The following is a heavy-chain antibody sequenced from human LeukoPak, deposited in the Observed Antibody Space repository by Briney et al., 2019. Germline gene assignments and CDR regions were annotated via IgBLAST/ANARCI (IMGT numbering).Heavy chain of an antibody. V-gene: IGHV3-64*01. J-gene: IGHJ4*02. CDR2: ISSNGGST. Sequence: AGGSLRLSCAASGFTFSSYAMHWVRQAPGKGLEYVSAISSNGGSTYYANSVKGRFTISRDNSKNTLYLQVGSLRAEDMAVYYCARALRDIVVVPAAASDYWGQGTLVTVSS. CDR1: GFTFSSYA. CDR3: ARALRDIVVVPAAASDY. D-gene: IGHD2-2*01.